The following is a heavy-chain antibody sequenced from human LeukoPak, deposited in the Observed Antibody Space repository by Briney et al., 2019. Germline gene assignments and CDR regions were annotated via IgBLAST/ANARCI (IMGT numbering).Heavy chain of an antibody. CDR2: ISSSGSTI. CDR1: GFTFSDYY. J-gene: IGHJ6*03. CDR3: ARVPVSSGWYLYYYYYMDV. Sequence: GGSLRLSCAASGFTFSDYYMSWIRQAPGKGLEWVSYISSSGSTIYYADSVKGRFTISRDNAKNSLYLQMNSLRAEDTAVYYCARVPVSSGWYLYYYYYMDVWGKGTTVTVSS. V-gene: IGHV3-11*04. D-gene: IGHD6-19*01.